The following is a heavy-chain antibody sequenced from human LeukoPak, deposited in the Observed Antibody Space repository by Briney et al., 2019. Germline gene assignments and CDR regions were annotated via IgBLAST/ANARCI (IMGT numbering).Heavy chain of an antibody. J-gene: IGHJ4*02. V-gene: IGHV1-69*01. CDR3: ARKYDSSGYAFDY. CDR1: GGTFSSYA. CDR2: IIPIFGTA. D-gene: IGHD3-22*01. Sequence: SVKASCKASGGTFSSYAISWVRQAPGQGLEWIGGIIPIFGTANYAQKFQGRVTITADESTSTAYMELSSLRSEDTAVYYCARKYDSSGYAFDYWGQGTLVTVSS.